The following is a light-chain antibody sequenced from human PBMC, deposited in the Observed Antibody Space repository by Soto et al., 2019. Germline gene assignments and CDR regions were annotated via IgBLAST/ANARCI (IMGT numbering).Light chain of an antibody. V-gene: IGKV1-5*03. CDR1: QSISSW. CDR3: QQYNSSP. Sequence: DIQMTQSPSTLSASVGDRVTIICRASQSISSWLAWYRQEPGKAPKLLIYKASSLESGVPSRFSGSGSGTEFTLTISSLQPDDFATYYCQQYNSSPFGQGTKVDIK. CDR2: KAS. J-gene: IGKJ1*01.